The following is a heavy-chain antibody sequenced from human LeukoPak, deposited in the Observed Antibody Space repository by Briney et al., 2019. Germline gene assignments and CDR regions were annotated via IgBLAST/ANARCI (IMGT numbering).Heavy chain of an antibody. D-gene: IGHD2-2*01. J-gene: IGHJ4*02. Sequence: SETLSLTXTVSGGSISSYYWSWIRQPAGKGLEWIGRIYTSGSTNYNPSLKSRVTMSVDTSKNQFSLKLSSVTAADTAVYYCARAVYGCSSTSCSFLFDYWGQGTLVTVSS. CDR2: IYTSGST. CDR1: GGSISSYY. V-gene: IGHV4-4*07. CDR3: ARAVYGCSSTSCSFLFDY.